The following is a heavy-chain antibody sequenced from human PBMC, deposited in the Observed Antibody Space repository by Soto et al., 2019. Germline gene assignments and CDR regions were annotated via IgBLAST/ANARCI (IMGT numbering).Heavy chain of an antibody. CDR1: GGTFSSYT. J-gene: IGHJ5*02. V-gene: IGHV1-69*02. CDR3: ASTTIAAAVPNWFDP. D-gene: IGHD6-13*01. CDR2: IIPILGIA. Sequence: SVKVSCKASGGTFSSYTISWVRQAPGQGLEWMGRIIPILGIANYAQKFQGRVTITADKSTSTAYMELSSLRSEDTAVYYCASTTIAAAVPNWFDPWGQGTLVTVSS.